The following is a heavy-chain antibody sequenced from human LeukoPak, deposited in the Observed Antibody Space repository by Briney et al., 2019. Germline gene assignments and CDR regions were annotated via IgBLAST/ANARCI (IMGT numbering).Heavy chain of an antibody. CDR1: GYTFTSYG. V-gene: IGHV1-18*01. CDR3: ARDVGVGVVVAAYDYYGMDV. D-gene: IGHD2-15*01. J-gene: IGHJ6*02. CDR2: ISAYNGNT. Sequence: ASVKVSCKASGYTFTSYGISWVRQAPGQGLEWMGWISAYNGNTNYAQKLQGRVTMTTDTSTSTAYMELRSLRSDDTAVYYCARDVGVGVVVAAYDYYGMDVWGQGTTVTVSS.